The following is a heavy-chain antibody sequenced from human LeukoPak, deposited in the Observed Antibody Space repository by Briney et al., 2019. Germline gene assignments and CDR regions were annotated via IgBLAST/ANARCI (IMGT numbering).Heavy chain of an antibody. CDR3: ARDIGYSTFDY. CDR1: GFTFNNYA. V-gene: IGHV3-7*01. CDR2: MNQEGGEK. Sequence: PGGSLRLSCVVSGFTFNNYAMSWVRQAPGKGLEWVANMNQEGGEKNYVDSVKGRFTISRDNAKNSLFLQMNSLRVEDTAVYSCARDIGYSTFDYWGQGTRVTVSS. J-gene: IGHJ4*02. D-gene: IGHD3-22*01.